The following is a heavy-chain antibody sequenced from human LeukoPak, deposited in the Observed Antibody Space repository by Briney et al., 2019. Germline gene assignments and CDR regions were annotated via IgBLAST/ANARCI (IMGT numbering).Heavy chain of an antibody. CDR2: IYYSGST. CDR3: ASYYYDSSGYCYGHAFDI. CDR1: GGSISSGDYY. J-gene: IGHJ3*02. D-gene: IGHD3-22*01. Sequence: SEALSLTCTVSGGSISSGDYYWSWIRQPPGKGLEWIGYIYYSGSTYYNPSLKSRVTISVDTSKNQFSLKLSSVTAADTAVYYCASYYYDSSGYCYGHAFDIWGQGTMVTVSS. V-gene: IGHV4-30-4*01.